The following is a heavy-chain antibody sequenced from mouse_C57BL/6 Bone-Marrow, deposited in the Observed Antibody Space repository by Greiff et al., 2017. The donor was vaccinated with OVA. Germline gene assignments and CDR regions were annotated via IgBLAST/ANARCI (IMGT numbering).Heavy chain of an antibody. CDR2: ISNGGGST. Sequence: EVQLQQSGGGLVQPGGSLKLSCAASGFTFSDYYMYWVRQTPEKRLEWVAYISNGGGSTYYPDTVKGRFTISRDNAKNTLDLQMSRLKSEDTAMYYCARQDDYDEGGYFDVWGTGTTVTVSS. V-gene: IGHV5-12*01. CDR3: ARQDDYDEGGYFDV. D-gene: IGHD2-4*01. CDR1: GFTFSDYY. J-gene: IGHJ1*03.